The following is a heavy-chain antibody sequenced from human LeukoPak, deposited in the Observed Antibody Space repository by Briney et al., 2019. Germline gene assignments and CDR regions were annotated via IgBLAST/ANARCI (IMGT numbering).Heavy chain of an antibody. CDR3: ARAYYYDSSGYYSIFDY. CDR1: GGSISSGSYY. CDR2: IYTRGST. V-gene: IGHV4-61*02. D-gene: IGHD3-22*01. J-gene: IGHJ4*02. Sequence: SQTLSLTCTVSGGSISSGSYYWRWIRQPAGKGLEWIGRIYTRGSTNYNPSLKSRVTISVDTSKNQFSLKLSSVTAADTAVYYCARAYYYDSSGYYSIFDYWGQGTLVTVSS.